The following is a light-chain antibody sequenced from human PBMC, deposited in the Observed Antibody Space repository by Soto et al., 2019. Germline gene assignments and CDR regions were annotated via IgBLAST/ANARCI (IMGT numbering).Light chain of an antibody. CDR3: QQYNSYSQS. Sequence: DIQMTQSPSTLSASVGDRVTITCRASQSSSSWLAWYQQKPGKAPKLLIYKASSLESGVPSRFSGSGSGTEFTLAISSLQPDDFAPYYFQQYNSYSQSFGQGTKVEIK. V-gene: IGKV1-5*03. J-gene: IGKJ1*01. CDR2: KAS. CDR1: QSSSSW.